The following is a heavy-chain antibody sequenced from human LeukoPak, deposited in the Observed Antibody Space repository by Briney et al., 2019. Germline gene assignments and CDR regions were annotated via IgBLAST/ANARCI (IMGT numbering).Heavy chain of an antibody. CDR2: GRAKAYSATK. J-gene: IGHJ4*02. CDR3: TRGSGRFEY. Sequence: PGRSLRLSCSASGFTFGDFAMTWVGQAPGKGGEGVGIGRAKAYSATKEYAASVKGRFTISRDDSKSVAYLQMVNLKTEDTGIYYCTRGSGRFEYWGQGTRVTVSS. V-gene: IGHV3-49*04. CDR1: GFTFGDFA. D-gene: IGHD2-15*01.